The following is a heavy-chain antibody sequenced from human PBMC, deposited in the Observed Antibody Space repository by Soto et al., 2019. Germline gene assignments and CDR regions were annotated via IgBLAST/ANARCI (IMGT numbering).Heavy chain of an antibody. J-gene: IGHJ5*02. CDR1: GYTFTDYF. V-gene: IGHV1-2*02. CDR3: ARVTLKAGNWFDP. CDR2: INPNSRGT. Sequence: ASVKVSCKASGYTFTDYFIHWVRQAPGPGFEWMGWINPNSRGTNYAQKFQGRVTMTRDTSNSTAYMELRGLTSDDTAVYYCARVTLKAGNWFDPWGQGTLVTVSS.